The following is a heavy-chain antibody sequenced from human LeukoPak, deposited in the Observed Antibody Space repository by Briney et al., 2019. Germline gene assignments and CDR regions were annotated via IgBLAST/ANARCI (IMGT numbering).Heavy chain of an antibody. CDR1: GYTFTSYG. Sequence: ASVKVSCKASGYTFTSYGISWVRQAPRQGLEWMGWISAHNGNTNYAQKLQGRVTMTTDTSTSTAYMELRSLRSDDTAVYYCAREVPAAIDYYYYYYYMDVWGKGTTVTVSS. CDR2: ISAHNGNT. V-gene: IGHV1-18*01. J-gene: IGHJ6*03. CDR3: AREVPAAIDYYYYYYYMDV. D-gene: IGHD2-2*01.